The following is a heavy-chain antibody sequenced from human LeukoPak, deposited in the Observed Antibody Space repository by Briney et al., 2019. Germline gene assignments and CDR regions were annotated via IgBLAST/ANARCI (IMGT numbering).Heavy chain of an antibody. CDR1: GGSFSGYY. CDR2: INHSGST. Sequence: SETLSLTCAVYGGSFSGYYWSWIRQPPGKGLEWIGEINHSGSTNYNPSLKSRVTISVDTSKNQFSLKLSSVTAADTAVYYCARGNSNQYYYYMDVWGKGTTVTVSS. J-gene: IGHJ6*03. V-gene: IGHV4-34*01. CDR3: ARGNSNQYYYYMDV. D-gene: IGHD4-11*01.